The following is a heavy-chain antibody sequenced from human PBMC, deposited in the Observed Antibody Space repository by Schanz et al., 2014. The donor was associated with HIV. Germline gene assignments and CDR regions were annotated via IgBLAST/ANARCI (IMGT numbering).Heavy chain of an antibody. D-gene: IGHD4-17*01. Sequence: QVQLQQWGAGLLKPSETLSLTCAVYGGSFRGYYWTWIRQFPGLGLEWIGGVRHIGGTNYNPSLKSRVPMSMDMSKTQFPLNLPSVTAADTAVYFCARGDFGGNSVDYWGHGNMVTVSS. CDR3: ARGDFGGNSVDY. CDR2: VRHIGGT. V-gene: IGHV4-34*02. J-gene: IGHJ4*01. CDR1: GGSFRGYY.